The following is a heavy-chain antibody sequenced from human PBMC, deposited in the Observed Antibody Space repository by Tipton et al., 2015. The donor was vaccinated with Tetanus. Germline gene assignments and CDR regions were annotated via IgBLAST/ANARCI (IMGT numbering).Heavy chain of an antibody. V-gene: IGHV1-69*01. CDR1: GGTFKTSS. CDR2: IIPLSGTT. J-gene: IGHJ4*02. D-gene: IGHD3-22*01. CDR3: AREPSSGDYASNNRPVFFDY. Sequence: QLVQSGAEVKKPGSSVKVSCKASGGTFKTSSVNWVRQAPGQGLEWAGGIIPLSGTTNYAQKLQGRVTIAAGESMSTVYIERRRVKSDDTAVYFCAREPSSGDYASNNRPVFFDYWGQGTLVTVSS.